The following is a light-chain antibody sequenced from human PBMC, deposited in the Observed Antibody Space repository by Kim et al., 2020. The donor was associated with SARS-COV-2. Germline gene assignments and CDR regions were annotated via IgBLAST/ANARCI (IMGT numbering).Light chain of an antibody. Sequence: DVQMTQSPSSLSASVGDRVTITCRASQDIKNYLAWYQQKPGTVPQLLIYAAATLQSGVPSRFSGGGSGTDFTLTISSLQPEDVATYYCQKYNCAPFAFGPGTKVDIK. CDR1: QDIKNY. V-gene: IGKV1-27*01. CDR2: AAA. J-gene: IGKJ3*01. CDR3: QKYNCAPFA.